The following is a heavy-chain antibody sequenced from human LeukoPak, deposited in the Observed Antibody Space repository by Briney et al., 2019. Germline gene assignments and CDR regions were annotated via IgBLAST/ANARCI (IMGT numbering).Heavy chain of an antibody. D-gene: IGHD2-2*01. Sequence: GGSLRLSCAASGFTFSTYAMSWVRQAPGKGLEWVANIKEDGSAKYYVDFVRGRFTISRDNAKSSLYLQMNSLRAEDTAVYYCARDEGSSCYDHWGQGTLVTVSS. V-gene: IGHV3-7*04. CDR1: GFTFSTYA. CDR3: ARDEGSSCYDH. J-gene: IGHJ4*02. CDR2: IKEDGSAK.